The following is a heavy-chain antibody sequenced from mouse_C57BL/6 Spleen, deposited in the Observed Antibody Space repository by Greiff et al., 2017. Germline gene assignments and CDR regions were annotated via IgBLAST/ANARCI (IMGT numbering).Heavy chain of an antibody. CDR3: TRGGDYYG. V-gene: IGHV1-15*01. CDR2: IDPETGGT. J-gene: IGHJ1*03. D-gene: IGHD1-1*01. CDR1: GYTFTDYE. Sequence: VQLQQSGAELVRPGASVTLSCKASGYTFTDYEMHWVKQTPVHGLEWIGAIDPETGGTAYNQKFKGKAILTADKSSSTAYMELRSLTSEDSAVYYCTRGGDYYGWGTGTTVTVSS.